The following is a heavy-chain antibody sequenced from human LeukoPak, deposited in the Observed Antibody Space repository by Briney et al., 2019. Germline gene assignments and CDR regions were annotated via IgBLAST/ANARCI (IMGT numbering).Heavy chain of an antibody. D-gene: IGHD1-26*01. J-gene: IGHJ4*02. Sequence: GGSLRRSCAASGFTFDDYGMSWVRQAPGKGLEWVSGINWNGGSTGYADSVKGRFTISRDNAKNSLYLQMNSLRAEDTALYYCARRKVGATPYDYWGQGTLVTVSS. CDR3: ARRKVGATPYDY. CDR1: GFTFDDYG. CDR2: INWNGGST. V-gene: IGHV3-20*04.